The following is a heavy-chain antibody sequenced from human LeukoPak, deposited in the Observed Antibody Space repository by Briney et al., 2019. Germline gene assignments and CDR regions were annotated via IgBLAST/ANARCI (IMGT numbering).Heavy chain of an antibody. Sequence: GASVKVSCQASGYTFTSYAMHWVRQAPGQRLEWMGWINAGNGNTKYLQKFQGRVTITRDTSASTAYMELSSLRSEDTAVYYCASHSSSWYDAFDIWGQGTMVTVSS. J-gene: IGHJ3*02. CDR1: GYTFTSYA. CDR2: INAGNGNT. D-gene: IGHD6-13*01. CDR3: ASHSSSWYDAFDI. V-gene: IGHV1-3*01.